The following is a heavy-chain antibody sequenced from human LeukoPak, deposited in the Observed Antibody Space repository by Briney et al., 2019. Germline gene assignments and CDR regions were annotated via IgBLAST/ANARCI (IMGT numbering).Heavy chain of an antibody. CDR1: GFTVSTYW. CDR2: IKEDGSEK. D-gene: IGHD3-22*01. CDR3: ARDSSGYQ. Sequence: GGSLRLSCAASGFTVSTYWMSWVRQAPGKGLEWVANIKEDGSEKYYGDSVKGRFTISRDNAKNSLYLQMNSLRAEDTAVYYCARDSSGYQWGQGTLVTVSS. J-gene: IGHJ4*02. V-gene: IGHV3-7*01.